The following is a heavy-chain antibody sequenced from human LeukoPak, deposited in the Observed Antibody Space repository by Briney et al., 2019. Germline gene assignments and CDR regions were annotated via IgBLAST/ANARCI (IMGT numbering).Heavy chain of an antibody. CDR1: GFMFSSYW. V-gene: IGHV3-7*01. Sequence: GGSLRLSCAASGFMFSSYWMSWVRQAPGKGLEWVANIKQDGSEKYYVDSVKGRFTISRDNAKNSLYLQMNSLRAEDTAVYYCARSRAPGELRWPNSFFDYWGQGTLVTVSS. CDR2: IKQDGSEK. D-gene: IGHD4-23*01. J-gene: IGHJ4*02. CDR3: ARSRAPGELRWPNSFFDY.